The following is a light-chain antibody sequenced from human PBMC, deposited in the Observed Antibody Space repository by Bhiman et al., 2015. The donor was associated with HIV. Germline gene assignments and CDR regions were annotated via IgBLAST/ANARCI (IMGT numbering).Light chain of an antibody. Sequence: SHVLTQAPSVSVAPGQTARISCGGDNIGRQRVHWYQQKAGLAPVLIIFDETDRPSGIPERFSGSYSGNTATLTISGTQAMDEADYYCQAWDSSTGVFGGGTKLTVL. CDR2: DET. J-gene: IGLJ3*02. V-gene: IGLV3-21*01. CDR3: QAWDSSTGV. CDR1: NIGRQR.